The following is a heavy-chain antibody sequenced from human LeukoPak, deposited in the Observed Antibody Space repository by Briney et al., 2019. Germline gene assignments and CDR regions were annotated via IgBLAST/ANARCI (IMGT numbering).Heavy chain of an antibody. Sequence: ASVTVSFTASVYTFTGYYMHWVRQAPGQGLEWMGWINPNSGGTNYAQKFQGRVTMTRETTISTAYMELSRLRSDDTAVYYCARDGGYSYGITYYYYYGMDVSGQGTTVTVSS. CDR2: INPNSGGT. J-gene: IGHJ6*02. V-gene: IGHV1-2*02. D-gene: IGHD5-18*01. CDR1: VYTFTGYY. CDR3: ARDGGYSYGITYYYYYGMDV.